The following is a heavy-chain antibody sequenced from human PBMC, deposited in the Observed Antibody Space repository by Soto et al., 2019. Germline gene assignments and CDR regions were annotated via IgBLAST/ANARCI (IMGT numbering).Heavy chain of an antibody. CDR2: IIPIVDIP. CDR1: GGTFSRYT. CDR3: ASHFTGVLVLGTSPPGGDNFGWDV. Sequence: QVQLVQSGAEVKKPGSSVKVSCKASGGTFSRYTFTWVRQAPGQGLEWMGRIIPIVDIPNYAQKFQGRVTIPADKPTSTAYMELSRLTSDDTAVYYCASHFTGVLVLGTSPPGGDNFGWDVWGQGTTVSVS. D-gene: IGHD2-8*02. V-gene: IGHV1-69*02. J-gene: IGHJ6*02.